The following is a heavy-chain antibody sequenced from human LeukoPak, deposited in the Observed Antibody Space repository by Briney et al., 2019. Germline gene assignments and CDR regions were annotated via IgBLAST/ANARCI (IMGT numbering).Heavy chain of an antibody. V-gene: IGHV3-49*04. Sequence: GGSLRLSCNASGFAFGDYAVSWVRQAPGKGLEWVGSIRMKTSGGTTEYAASVKGRFTISRDDSKSIAYLDMNNLETEDTAVYYCTRPSSTSAWGALYWGQGALVTVSS. J-gene: IGHJ4*02. CDR2: IRMKTSGGTT. D-gene: IGHD3-16*01. CDR1: GFAFGDYA. CDR3: TRPSSTSAWGALY.